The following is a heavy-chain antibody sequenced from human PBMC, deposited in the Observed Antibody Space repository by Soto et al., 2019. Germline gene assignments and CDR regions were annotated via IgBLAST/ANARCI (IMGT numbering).Heavy chain of an antibody. D-gene: IGHD3-22*01. V-gene: IGHV1-3*05. CDR2: ISAGSGNT. Sequence: QVQLVQSGAEEKKPGASVKVSCNASGYTFASYAMHWVRQAPGQRLEWMGLISAGSGNTKYSQRFQGRVTITRDTSASTVYMDLGSLRSEDTAVYYCARRSERDDSYDTSGLDAFDIWGQGTMVIVSS. J-gene: IGHJ3*02. CDR1: GYTFASYA. CDR3: ARRSERDDSYDTSGLDAFDI.